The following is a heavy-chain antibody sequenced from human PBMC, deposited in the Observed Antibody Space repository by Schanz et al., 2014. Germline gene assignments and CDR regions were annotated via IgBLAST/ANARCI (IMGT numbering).Heavy chain of an antibody. CDR3: ARPIYDLWSGSFDY. D-gene: IGHD3-3*01. V-gene: IGHV3-74*01. CDR2: TSHDGSFT. Sequence: EQVLESGGGFVQPGGSLRLSCAASGFTFSDSWMHWVRQAPGKGLVWVSRTSHDGSFTTFADSVKGRFTISRDNAKNALYLQMNSLRAEDTAVYYCARPIYDLWSGSFDYWGQGTLVTVSS. CDR1: GFTFSDSW. J-gene: IGHJ4*02.